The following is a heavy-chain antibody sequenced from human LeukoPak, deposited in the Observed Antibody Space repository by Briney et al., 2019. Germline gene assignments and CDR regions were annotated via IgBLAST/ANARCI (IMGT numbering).Heavy chain of an antibody. D-gene: IGHD6-13*01. CDR2: IYHSGST. CDR3: ARYSSSWYAFDY. J-gene: IGHJ4*02. V-gene: IGHV4-30-2*01. Sequence: SETLSLTCAVYGGSFSGYSWSWIRQPPGKGLEWIGYIYHSGSTYYNPSLKSRVTISVDRSKNQFSLKLSSVTAADTAVYYCARYSSSWYAFDYWGQGTLVTVSS. CDR1: GGSFSGYS.